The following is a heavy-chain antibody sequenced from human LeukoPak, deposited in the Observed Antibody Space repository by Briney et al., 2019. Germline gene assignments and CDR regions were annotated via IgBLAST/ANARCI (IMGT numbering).Heavy chain of an antibody. CDR3: ARTGGDSSSSDRGYYGMDV. V-gene: IGHV6-1*01. CDR1: GDSVSSNSAA. D-gene: IGHD6-13*01. Sequence: SQTLSLTCAISGDSVSSNSAAWNWIRQSPSRGLERLGRTYYRSKWYNDYAVSVKSRITINPDTSKNQFSLQLNSVTPEDTAVYYCARTGGDSSSSDRGYYGMDVWGQGTTVTVSS. CDR2: TYYRSKWYN. J-gene: IGHJ6*02.